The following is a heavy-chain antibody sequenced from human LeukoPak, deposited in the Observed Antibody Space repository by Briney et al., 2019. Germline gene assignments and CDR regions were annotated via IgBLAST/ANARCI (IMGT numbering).Heavy chain of an antibody. CDR2: INPNSGGT. CDR3: ARVPHDYGDVGGDY. J-gene: IGHJ4*02. D-gene: IGHD4-17*01. CDR1: GYTFTGYY. Sequence: GASVKVSCKASGYTFTGYYMHWVRQAPGQGLEWMGWINPNSGGTNYAQKFQGGVTMTRDTSISTAYMELSRLRSDDTAVYYCARVPHDYGDVGGDYWGQGTLVTVSS. V-gene: IGHV1-2*02.